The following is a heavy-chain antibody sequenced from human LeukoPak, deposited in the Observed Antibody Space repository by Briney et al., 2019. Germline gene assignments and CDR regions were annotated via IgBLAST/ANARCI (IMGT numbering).Heavy chain of an antibody. J-gene: IGHJ4*02. CDR3: ARAAYMSSPDY. CDR2: IDNDGSST. D-gene: IGHD1-14*01. CDR1: GFSVSSKY. V-gene: IGHV3-74*01. Sequence: PGESLRLSCAASGFSVSSKYLTWVRQVPGKGPVWVSRIDNDGSSTTYADSVKGRFTISRDNAKNTLYLQMSSLRGEDTAVYYCARAAYMSSPDYWGQGTLVTVSS.